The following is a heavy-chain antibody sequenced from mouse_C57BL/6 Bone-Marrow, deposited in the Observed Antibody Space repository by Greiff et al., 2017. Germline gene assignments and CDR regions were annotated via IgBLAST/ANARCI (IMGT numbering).Heavy chain of an antibody. D-gene: IGHD2-1*01. CDR2: SRNKANDYTT. J-gene: IGHJ1*03. Sequence: EVKLVESGGGLVQSGRSLRLSCATSGFTFSDFYMEWVRQAPGKGLEWIAASRNKANDYTTEYSASVKGRFIVSRDTSQSILYLQMNALRAEDTAIYYCARDAEGLLWYWYFDVWGTGTTVTVSS. CDR1: GFTFSDFY. CDR3: ARDAEGLLWYWYFDV. V-gene: IGHV7-1*01.